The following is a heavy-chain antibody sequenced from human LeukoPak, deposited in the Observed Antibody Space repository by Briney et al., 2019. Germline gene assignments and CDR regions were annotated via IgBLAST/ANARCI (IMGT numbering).Heavy chain of an antibody. J-gene: IGHJ3*02. D-gene: IGHD6-13*01. CDR3: ARDDGSRAFDI. CDR1: GGSISSSGYY. CDR2: LYYSGST. Sequence: SETLSLTCTVSGGSISSSGYYWGWIRQPPGKGLEWIGSLYYSGSTYYNPSLKSRVTISVDTSKNQFSLKLSSVAAADTAIYYCARDDGSRAFDIWGQGTMVTVSS. V-gene: IGHV4-39*02.